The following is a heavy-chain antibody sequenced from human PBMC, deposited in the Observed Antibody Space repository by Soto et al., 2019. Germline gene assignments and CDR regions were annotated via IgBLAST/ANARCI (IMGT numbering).Heavy chain of an antibody. J-gene: IGHJ4*02. Sequence: QVQLVQSGAEVKKPGASVKVSCKASGYTFTNHGISWVRQAPGQGLEWLGWISGHNGNTNYAQRLQGRVTMTTDTATSTAYMELRSLKSDDTAVYYCARHLYPLAYSFDYWGQGTLVTVSS. CDR2: ISGHNGNT. CDR3: ARHLYPLAYSFDY. CDR1: GYTFTNHG. V-gene: IGHV1-18*01.